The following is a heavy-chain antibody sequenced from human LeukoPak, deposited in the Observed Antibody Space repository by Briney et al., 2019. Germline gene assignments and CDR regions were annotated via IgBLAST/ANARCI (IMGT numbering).Heavy chain of an antibody. CDR2: IYYSGST. CDR1: GGSVSSGSYY. V-gene: IGHV4-61*01. CDR3: ARGPILAAALRGDYYGMDV. J-gene: IGHJ6*02. Sequence: PSETLSLTCTVSGGSVSSGSYYWSWFRQPPGKGLEWIGYIYYSGSTNYNPSLKSRVTISVDTSKNQFSLKLSSVTAADTAVYYCARGPILAAALRGDYYGMDVWGQGTTVTVSS. D-gene: IGHD2-15*01.